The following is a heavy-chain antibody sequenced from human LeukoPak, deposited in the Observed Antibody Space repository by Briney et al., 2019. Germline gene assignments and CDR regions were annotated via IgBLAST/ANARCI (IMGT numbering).Heavy chain of an antibody. CDR2: ISAYNGNT. D-gene: IGHD4-11*01. CDR1: GGTFSSYA. J-gene: IGHJ6*03. V-gene: IGHV1-18*01. Sequence: AASVKVSCKASGGTFSSYAISWVRQAPGQGLEWMGWISAYNGNTNYAQKLQGRVTMTTDTSTSTAYMELRSLRSDDTAVYYCAREYSNYDYNYYYYYMDVWGKGTTVTVSS. CDR3: AREYSNYDYNYYYYYMDV.